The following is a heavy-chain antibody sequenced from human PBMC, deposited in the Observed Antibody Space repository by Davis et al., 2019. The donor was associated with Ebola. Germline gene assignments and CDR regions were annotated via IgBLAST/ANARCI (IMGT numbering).Heavy chain of an antibody. Sequence: GESLKISCAASGFTFRSYWMHWVRQAPGKGLVWVAHVNSDGRTYAASLKGRFTISRDNAKNTVFLQMNSLRAEDTAVYYCAKGDRVDPWGQGTLVTVSS. CDR1: GFTFRSYW. CDR3: AKGDRVDP. CDR2: VNSDGR. J-gene: IGHJ5*02. V-gene: IGHV3-74*01.